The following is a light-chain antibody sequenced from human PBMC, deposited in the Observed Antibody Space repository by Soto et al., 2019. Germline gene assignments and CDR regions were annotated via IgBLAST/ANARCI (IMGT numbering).Light chain of an antibody. V-gene: IGKV1-39*01. CDR1: QSISTY. Sequence: DIQMTQSPSSLPASVGDRVTITCRASQSISTYLNWYQQKPGKAPKLLIYAASSLQTGVPSRFSGSGSGTDFTLTITSLQPEDFATYSCQQSYSTLRWTFGQGTKVEIK. CDR3: QQSYSTLRWT. CDR2: AAS. J-gene: IGKJ1*01.